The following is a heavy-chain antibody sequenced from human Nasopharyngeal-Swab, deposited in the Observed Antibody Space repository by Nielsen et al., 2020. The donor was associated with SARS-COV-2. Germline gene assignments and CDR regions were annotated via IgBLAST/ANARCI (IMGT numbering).Heavy chain of an antibody. D-gene: IGHD3-9*01. J-gene: IGHJ4*02. CDR3: ARDSELLTNYYGLDY. Sequence: VRQAPGKGLEWISYISDDNTIFYADSVKGRFTISRDNAKNSLYLRMNSLRDEDTALYYCARDSELLTNYYGLDYWGQGTLVTVSS. V-gene: IGHV3-69-1*02. CDR2: ISDDNTI.